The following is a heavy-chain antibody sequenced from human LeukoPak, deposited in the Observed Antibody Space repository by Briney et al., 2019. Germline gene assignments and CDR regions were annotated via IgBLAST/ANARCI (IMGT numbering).Heavy chain of an antibody. D-gene: IGHD6-13*01. CDR2: IRYDGSNK. CDR3: AKVRSSSSYFDY. J-gene: IGHJ4*02. CDR1: GFTFSSYG. Sequence: PGGSLRLSCAASGFTFSSYGMHWVCQAPGKGLEWVAFIRYDGSNKYYADSVKGRFTISRDNSKNTLYLQMNSLRAEDTAVYYCAKVRSSSSYFDYWGQGTLVTVSS. V-gene: IGHV3-30*02.